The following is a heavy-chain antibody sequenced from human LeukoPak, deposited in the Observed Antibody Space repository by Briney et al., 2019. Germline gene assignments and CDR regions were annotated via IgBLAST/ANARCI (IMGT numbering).Heavy chain of an antibody. CDR2: ISGSGGST. V-gene: IGHV3-23*01. CDR3: ARVRFYYGSGNYYYMDV. J-gene: IGHJ6*03. CDR1: GFTFSSYG. D-gene: IGHD3-10*01. Sequence: GGSLRLSCAASGFTFSSYGMSWVRQAPGKGLEWVSAISGSGGSTYYADSVKGRFTISRDNSKNTLYLQMNSLRAEDTAVYYCARVRFYYGSGNYYYMDVWGKGTTVTVSS.